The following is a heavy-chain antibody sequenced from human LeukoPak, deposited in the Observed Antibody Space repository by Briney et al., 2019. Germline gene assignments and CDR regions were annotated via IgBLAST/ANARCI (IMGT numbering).Heavy chain of an antibody. Sequence: SQTLSLTCAVSGGSISSGGYSWSWIRQPPGKGLEWIGYIYYSGSTNYNPSLKSRVTISVDTSKNQFSLKLSSVTAADTAVYYCARDLIVGATSFDYWGQGTLVTVSS. D-gene: IGHD1-26*01. CDR1: GGSISSGGYS. CDR3: ARDLIVGATSFDY. CDR2: IYYSGST. V-gene: IGHV4-30-4*07. J-gene: IGHJ4*02.